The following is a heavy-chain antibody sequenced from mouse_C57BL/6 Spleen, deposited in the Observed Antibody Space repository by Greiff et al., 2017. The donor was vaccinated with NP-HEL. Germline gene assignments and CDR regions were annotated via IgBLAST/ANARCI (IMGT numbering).Heavy chain of an antibody. CDR3: ARLTGTSWYFDV. CDR2: INPNNGGT. D-gene: IGHD4-1*01. J-gene: IGHJ1*03. V-gene: IGHV1-22*01. Sequence: DVQLQESGPELVKPGASVKMSCKASGYTFTDYNMHWVKQSHGKSLEWIGYINPNNGGTSYNQKFKGKATLTVNKSSSTAYMELRSLTSEDSAVYYCARLTGTSWYFDVWGTGTTVTVSS. CDR1: GYTFTDYN.